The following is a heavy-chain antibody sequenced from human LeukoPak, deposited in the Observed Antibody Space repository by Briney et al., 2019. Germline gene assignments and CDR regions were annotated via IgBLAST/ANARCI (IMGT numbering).Heavy chain of an antibody. Sequence: ASVKVSCKASGYTFTGYYMHWVRQAPGQGLEWMGRINPNSGGTNYAQKFQGRVTMTRATSISTAYMELSRLRSDDTAVYYCARASVGGRDLVNWFDPWGQGTLVTVSS. CDR2: INPNSGGT. V-gene: IGHV1-2*06. J-gene: IGHJ5*02. CDR1: GYTFTGYY. CDR3: ARASVGGRDLVNWFDP. D-gene: IGHD2-15*01.